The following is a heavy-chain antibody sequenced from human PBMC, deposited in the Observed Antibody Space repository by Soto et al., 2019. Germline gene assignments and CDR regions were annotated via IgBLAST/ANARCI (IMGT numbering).Heavy chain of an antibody. CDR1: GYTFITYG. Sequence: QILLVQSGAEVKKPGASVKVSCKTSGYTFITYGITWVRQAPGQGLEWMGWISPYNDNTNYAQNLQDRVTMTTDTSTTTVYMELRSLRSDDTAVYYCARGAGRSPCDYWGQGTLVTVSS. D-gene: IGHD3-10*01. V-gene: IGHV1-18*04. CDR2: ISPYNDNT. J-gene: IGHJ4*02. CDR3: ARGAGRSPCDY.